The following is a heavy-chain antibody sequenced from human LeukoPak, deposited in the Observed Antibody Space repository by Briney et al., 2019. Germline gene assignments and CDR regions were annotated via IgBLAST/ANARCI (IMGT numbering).Heavy chain of an antibody. V-gene: IGHV3-23*01. CDR1: GFTFSSYA. CDR2: ISDTGGWS. J-gene: IGHJ6*02. Sequence: HPGGSLRLSCAASGFTFSSYAMSWVRQAPGKGLEWVSTISDTGGWSYYTDSVKGRFTISRDNSRNTLCLQLNSLRAEDTAVYYCASIPSPLGAATSSFYGMDVWGQGTTVTVSS. D-gene: IGHD6-25*01. CDR3: ASIPSPLGAATSSFYGMDV.